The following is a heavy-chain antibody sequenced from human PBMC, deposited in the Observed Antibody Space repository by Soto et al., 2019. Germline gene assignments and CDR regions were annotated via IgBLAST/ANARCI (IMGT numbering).Heavy chain of an antibody. CDR3: AKDCWNDALGPPNFRY. Sequence: GGSLRLSCAASGFTFSSYAMSWVRQAPGKGLEWVSAISGSGGSTYYADSVKGRFTISRDNSKNTLYLQMNSLRAEDTAVYYCAKDCWNDALGPPNFRYWGQGTLVTVSS. J-gene: IGHJ4*02. V-gene: IGHV3-23*01. D-gene: IGHD1-1*01. CDR1: GFTFSSYA. CDR2: ISGSGGST.